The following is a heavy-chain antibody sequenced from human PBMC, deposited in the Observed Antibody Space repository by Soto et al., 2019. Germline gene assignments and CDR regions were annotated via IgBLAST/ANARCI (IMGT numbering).Heavy chain of an antibody. D-gene: IGHD1-1*01. CDR2: IYHSGST. CDR1: GGSISSSNW. Sequence: SETLSLTCAVSGGSISSSNWWSWVRQPPGKGLEWIGEIYHSGSTNYNPSLKSRVTISVDKSKNQFSLKLSSVTAADTAVYYCARDQDWNYAYGMDVWGQGTTVTVSS. J-gene: IGHJ6*02. V-gene: IGHV4-4*02. CDR3: ARDQDWNYAYGMDV.